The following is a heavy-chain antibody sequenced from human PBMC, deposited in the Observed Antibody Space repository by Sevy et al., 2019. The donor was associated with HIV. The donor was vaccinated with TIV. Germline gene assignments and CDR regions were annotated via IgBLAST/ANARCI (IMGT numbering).Heavy chain of an antibody. CDR3: AIGGYSYGYGKNNWFDP. D-gene: IGHD5-18*01. CDR1: GGSFSGYY. J-gene: IGHJ5*02. V-gene: IGHV4-34*01. Sequence: SETLSLTCAVYGGSFSGYYWSWIRQPPGKGLEWIGEINHSGSTHYNPSLKSRVTISVDTSKNQFSLKLSSLTAADTAVYYCAIGGYSYGYGKNNWFDPWGQGTLVIVSS. CDR2: INHSGST.